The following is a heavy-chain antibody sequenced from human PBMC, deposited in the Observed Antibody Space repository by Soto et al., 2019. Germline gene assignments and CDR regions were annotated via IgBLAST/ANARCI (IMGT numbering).Heavy chain of an antibody. CDR3: ASGGYSGYDLFDY. CDR1: GYTFTGYY. V-gene: IGHV1-2*04. CDR2: INPNSGGT. D-gene: IGHD5-12*01. Sequence: QVQLVQSGAEVKKPGASVKVSCKASGYTFTGYYMHWVRQAPGQGLEWMGWINPNSGGTNYAQKVQGWVTMTRDKSISTAYMELSRLRSDDTAVYYCASGGYSGYDLFDYWGQGTLVTVSS. J-gene: IGHJ4*02.